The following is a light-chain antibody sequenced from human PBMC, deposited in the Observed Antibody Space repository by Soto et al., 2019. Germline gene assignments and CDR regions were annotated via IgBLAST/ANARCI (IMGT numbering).Light chain of an antibody. CDR3: CSYAGYSTFV. CDR2: EVN. J-gene: IGLJ1*01. Sequence: QSALTQPASVSGSPGQPITISCTGTSSDVGAYNYVSWYQLHPGKAPKLMIYEVNNRPSGVSHRFSGSKSGNTASLTISGLQAEDEADYYCCSYAGYSTFVFGSGTKLTVL. CDR1: SSDVGAYNY. V-gene: IGLV2-23*02.